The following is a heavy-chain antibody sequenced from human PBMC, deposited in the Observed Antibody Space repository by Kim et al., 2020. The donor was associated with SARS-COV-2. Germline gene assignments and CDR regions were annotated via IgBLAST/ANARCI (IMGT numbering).Heavy chain of an antibody. CDR2: IGTAGDT. CDR1: GFTFSSYD. J-gene: IGHJ6*02. D-gene: IGHD6-13*01. Sequence: GGSLRLSCAASGFTFSSYDMHWVRQATGKGLEWVSAIGTAGDTYYPGSVKGRFTISRENAKNSLYLQMNSLRAGDTAVYYCARDGIAAAGTWNYYYYYGMDVWGQGTTVTVSS. V-gene: IGHV3-13*01. CDR3: ARDGIAAAGTWNYYYYYGMDV.